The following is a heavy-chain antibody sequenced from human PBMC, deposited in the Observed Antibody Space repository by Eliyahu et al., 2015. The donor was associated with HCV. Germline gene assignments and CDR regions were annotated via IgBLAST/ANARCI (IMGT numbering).Heavy chain of an antibody. J-gene: IGHJ4*02. CDR1: GXTSSDYY. CDR2: INPSGSTI. Sequence: QVQLVESGGDLVKPGGSLRXSXSASGXTSSDYYMSWIRQAPGGGLEWVSYINPSGSTIYYADSVKGRFTISRDNAKNSLYLQMNSLRAEDTAVYYCAKDIEPAGLHFDYWGQGTLVTVSS. V-gene: IGHV3-11*01. CDR3: AKDIEPAGLHFDY. D-gene: IGHD6-13*01.